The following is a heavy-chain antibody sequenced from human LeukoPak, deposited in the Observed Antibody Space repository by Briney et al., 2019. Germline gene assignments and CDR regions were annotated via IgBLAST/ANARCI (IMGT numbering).Heavy chain of an antibody. J-gene: IGHJ4*02. Sequence: SSETLSLTCTVSGGSISSYYWSWIRQPPGKGLEWIGYIYNSGSTNYNPSLKSRVTISVDTSKNQFSLKLSSVTAADTAVYYCARGRYSSSWYSLDCWGQGTLVTVSS. CDR2: IYNSGST. D-gene: IGHD6-13*01. CDR1: GGSISSYY. CDR3: ARGRYSSSWYSLDC. V-gene: IGHV4-59*01.